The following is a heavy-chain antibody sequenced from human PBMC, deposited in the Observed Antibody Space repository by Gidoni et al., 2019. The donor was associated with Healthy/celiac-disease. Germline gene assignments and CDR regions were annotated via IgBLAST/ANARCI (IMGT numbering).Heavy chain of an antibody. V-gene: IGHV4-34*01. D-gene: IGHD3-10*01. CDR2: INHSGST. J-gene: IGHJ6*02. Sequence: QVQLQQWGAGLLKPSETLSLTCAVYGGSFSGYYWSWIRQPPGKGLEWIGEINHSGSTNYNPSLKSRVTISVDTSKNQFSLKLSSVTAADTAVYYCGGINYYYYGMDVWGQGTTVTVSS. CDR3: GGINYYYYGMDV. CDR1: GGSFSGYY.